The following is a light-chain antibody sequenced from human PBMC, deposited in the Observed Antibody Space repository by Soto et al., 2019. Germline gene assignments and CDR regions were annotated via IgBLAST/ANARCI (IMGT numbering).Light chain of an antibody. CDR1: SSDVGAYNY. CDR2: DVS. J-gene: IGLJ1*01. V-gene: IGLV2-14*01. CDR3: SSYTSSSTPYV. Sequence: QSVRTQPASVSGSPGQSITISCTGTSSDVGAYNYVSWYQQHPGKAPKLMIYDVSNRPSGVSNRFSGSKSGNTASLTISGLQAEDEADYYCSSYTSSSTPYVFGIGTKVTVL.